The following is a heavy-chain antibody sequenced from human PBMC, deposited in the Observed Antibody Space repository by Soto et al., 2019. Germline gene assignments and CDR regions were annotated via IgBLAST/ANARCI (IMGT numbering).Heavy chain of an antibody. Sequence: GGSLRLSCAASGFTFRSHGMHWVRQAPGKGLEWVAGTPYAGTYEYYADSVKGRFTISRDNSKNTLYLQMNSLRPEDTAVYYCAEDTSWGALTGYFDYWGQGTLVTVSS. D-gene: IGHD3-16*01. J-gene: IGHJ4*02. CDR1: GFTFRSHG. CDR2: TPYAGTYE. CDR3: AEDTSWGALTGYFDY. V-gene: IGHV3-30*18.